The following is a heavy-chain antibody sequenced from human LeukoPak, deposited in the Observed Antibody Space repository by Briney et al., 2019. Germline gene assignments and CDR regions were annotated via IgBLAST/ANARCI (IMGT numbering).Heavy chain of an antibody. CDR3: ARGGYDSGSHCKGPLYYFDY. Sequence: GGSLRLSCAASGFTFSSYAMHWVRQAPGKGLEWVAAISHDGSNKYSADSVKGRFTISRDNSKNTLYLQMNSLRAEDTAVYYCARGGYDSGSHCKGPLYYFDYWGQGTLVTVSS. V-gene: IGHV3-30*14. D-gene: IGHD3-10*01. CDR2: ISHDGSNK. CDR1: GFTFSSYA. J-gene: IGHJ4*02.